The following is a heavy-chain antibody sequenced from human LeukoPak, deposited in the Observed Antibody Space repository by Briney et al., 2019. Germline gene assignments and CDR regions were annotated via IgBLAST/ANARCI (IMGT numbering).Heavy chain of an antibody. CDR1: GSTFTGAY. V-gene: IGHV1-2*02. CDR3: ARVLFNSGYDY. Sequence: ASVKVSCKPSGSTFTGAYMHWVRQAPGQGLEWMGWINPNSGETKFAQKFQGRVTMTRDTSISTVYMDLGGLRSDDTAVYYCARVLFNSGYDYWGQGNLVTVSS. D-gene: IGHD3-9*01. CDR2: INPNSGET. J-gene: IGHJ4*02.